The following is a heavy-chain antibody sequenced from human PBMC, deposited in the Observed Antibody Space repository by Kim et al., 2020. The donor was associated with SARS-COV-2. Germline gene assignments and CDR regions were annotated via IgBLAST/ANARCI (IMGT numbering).Heavy chain of an antibody. Sequence: GGSLRLSCATSGFTLSIYSMNWVRQAPGKGLEWVSHISGSGTTTKHADSVKGRFTISRDNAKKSLFLQMNGLRAEDTALYYCVSADHWAFDIWGQGTMVTVSS. J-gene: IGHJ3*02. V-gene: IGHV3-48*04. CDR1: GFTLSIYS. CDR2: ISGSGTTT. CDR3: VSADHWAFDI.